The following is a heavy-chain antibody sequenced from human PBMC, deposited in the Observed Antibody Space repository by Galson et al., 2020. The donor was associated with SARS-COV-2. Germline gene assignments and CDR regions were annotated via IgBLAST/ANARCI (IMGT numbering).Heavy chain of an antibody. CDR3: ARDTFEDYYYYGMDV. V-gene: IGHV1-8*01. CDR2: MNPNSGNT. D-gene: IGHD2-2*02. J-gene: IGHJ6*02. CDR1: GYTFTSYD. Sequence: ASVKVSCKASGYTFTSYDLNWVRQATGQGLEWMGWMNPNSGNTGYAQKFQGRVTMTRNTSISTAYMELSSLRSEDTAVYYCARDTFEDYYYYGMDVWGQGTTVTVSS.